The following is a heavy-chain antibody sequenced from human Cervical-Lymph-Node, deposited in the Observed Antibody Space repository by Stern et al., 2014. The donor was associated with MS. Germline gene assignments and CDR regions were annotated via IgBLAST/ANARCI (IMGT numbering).Heavy chain of an antibody. CDR1: GGTFSSYD. Sequence: VQLEESGAEVKKPGSSVKVSCKASGGTFSSYDISWVRQAPGQGLEWMGGIIPILGTANYAQKFQGRVTITGDESTSTAYMELSSLRSDDTAVYYCARGELKEGLVRGMDVWGQGTTVTVSS. D-gene: IGHD1-26*01. CDR2: IIPILGTA. V-gene: IGHV1-69*01. J-gene: IGHJ6*02. CDR3: ARGELKEGLVRGMDV.